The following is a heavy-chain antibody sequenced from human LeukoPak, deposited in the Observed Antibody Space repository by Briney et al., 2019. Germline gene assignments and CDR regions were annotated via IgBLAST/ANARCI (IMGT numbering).Heavy chain of an antibody. Sequence: SETLSLTCTVSGGSISSYYWSWIRQPARKGLEWIGRIYTSGSTNYNPSLKSRVTMSVDTSKNQFSLKLSSVTAADTAVYYCARGRGYGLYYYYYGMDVWGRGTTVTVSS. CDR2: IYTSGST. CDR1: GGSISSYY. CDR3: ARGRGYGLYYYYYGMDV. J-gene: IGHJ6*02. D-gene: IGHD5-18*01. V-gene: IGHV4-4*07.